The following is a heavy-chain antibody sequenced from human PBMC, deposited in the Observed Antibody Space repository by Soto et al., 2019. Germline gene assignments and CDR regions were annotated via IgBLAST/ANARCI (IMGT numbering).Heavy chain of an antibody. J-gene: IGHJ6*02. CDR1: GFTFDDYA. V-gene: IGHV3-9*01. CDR3: ARDLRITIFGVVIMSYYGMDV. Sequence: GGSLRLSCAASGFTFDDYAMHWVRQAPGKGLEWVSGISWNSGSIGYADSVKGRFTISRDNAKNTLYLQMNSLRAEDTAVYYCARDLRITIFGVVIMSYYGMDVWGQGTTVTVSS. D-gene: IGHD3-3*01. CDR2: ISWNSGSI.